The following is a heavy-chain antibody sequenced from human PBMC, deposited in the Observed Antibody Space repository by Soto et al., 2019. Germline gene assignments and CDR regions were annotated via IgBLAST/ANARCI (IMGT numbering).Heavy chain of an antibody. CDR2: IYYSGST. CDR1: GGSISSYY. Sequence: SATLSLTCTVSGGSISSYYWSWIRQPPEKGLEWIGYIYYSGSTNYNHSLKGRVTISVDTSKNQFSLKLSSVTAADTAVYYCARSLGRSAGKYYYDSGGYYASAYDVFDFWGQGTMVTVSS. CDR3: ARSLGRSAGKYYYDSGGYYASAYDVFDF. V-gene: IGHV4-59*01. J-gene: IGHJ3*01. D-gene: IGHD3-22*01.